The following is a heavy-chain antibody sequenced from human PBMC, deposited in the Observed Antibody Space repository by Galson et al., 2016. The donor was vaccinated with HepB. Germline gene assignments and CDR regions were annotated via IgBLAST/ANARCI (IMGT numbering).Heavy chain of an antibody. Sequence: PRLSCAVAGFSVSAHHVGWFRQTPGKGLECASVLYGGGGTYYSDSVRGRFSVSRDNSNNIVYLHMNSLRVDDTAVYYCVGYGGNSVWGRGTLVTVAS. V-gene: IGHV3-53*01. CDR1: GFSVSAHH. CDR3: VGYGGNSV. CDR2: LYGGGGT. J-gene: IGHJ4*02. D-gene: IGHD4-23*01.